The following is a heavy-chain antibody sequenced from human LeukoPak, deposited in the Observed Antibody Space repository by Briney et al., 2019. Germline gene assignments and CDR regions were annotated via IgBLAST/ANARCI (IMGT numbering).Heavy chain of an antibody. D-gene: IGHD3-10*01. V-gene: IGHV1-2*02. CDR2: INPNSGGT. CDR1: GYTFTGYY. J-gene: IGHJ4*02. Sequence: ASVKVSCKASGYTFTGYYMHWVRQAPGQGLEWMGWINPNSGGTNYAQKLQGRVTMTTDTSTSTAYMELRSLRSDDTAVYYCARANPYYYGSGSYYPYYFDYWGQGTLVTVSS. CDR3: ARANPYYYGSGSYYPYYFDY.